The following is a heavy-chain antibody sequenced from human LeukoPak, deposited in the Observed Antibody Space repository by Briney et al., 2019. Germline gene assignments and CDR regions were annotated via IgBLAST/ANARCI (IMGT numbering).Heavy chain of an antibody. CDR1: GFTFSSYT. D-gene: IGHD3-3*01. J-gene: IGHJ4*02. Sequence: PGGSLRLSYAGSGFTFSSYTMNWVRQAPGKGLEWVSSISSSSSYIYYGDSVKGRFTISRDNAKNSLYLQMNSLRAEDTAVYYCASASDFWSAYYFDYWGQGTLVTVSS. CDR3: ASASDFWSAYYFDY. CDR2: ISSSSSYI. V-gene: IGHV3-21*01.